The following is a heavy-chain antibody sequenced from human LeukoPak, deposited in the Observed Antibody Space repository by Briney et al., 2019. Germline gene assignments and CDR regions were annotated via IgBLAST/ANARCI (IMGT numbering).Heavy chain of an antibody. CDR3: ARDTYNYGSSAYYFDY. Sequence: SETLSLTCTVSGVSISSYSWSWIRQPAGRGLEWIGRIYTSGSTNYNPSLKSRVTMSVDTSKNQFSLKLSSVTAADTAVYYCARDTYNYGSSAYYFDYWGQGTLVTVSS. CDR2: IYTSGST. J-gene: IGHJ4*02. V-gene: IGHV4-4*07. D-gene: IGHD5-18*01. CDR1: GVSISSYS.